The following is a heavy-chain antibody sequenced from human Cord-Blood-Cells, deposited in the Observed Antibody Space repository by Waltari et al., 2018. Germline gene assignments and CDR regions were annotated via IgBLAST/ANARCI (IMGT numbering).Heavy chain of an antibody. CDR2: IIPIFGTA. D-gene: IGHD6-19*01. J-gene: IGHJ3*02. V-gene: IGHV1-69*01. Sequence: QVQLVQSGAEVKKPGSSVKVSCKAPGGTFISYAIRWVRQATGKGLEWIEDIIPIFGTANYAQKFQGRVTITADESTSTAYMELSSLRSEDTAVYYCARCRYSSGRFEAFDIWGQGTMVTVSS. CDR3: ARCRYSSGRFEAFDI. CDR1: GGTFISYA.